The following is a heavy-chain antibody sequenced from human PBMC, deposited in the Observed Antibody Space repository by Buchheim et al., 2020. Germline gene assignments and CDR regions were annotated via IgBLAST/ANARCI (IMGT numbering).Heavy chain of an antibody. J-gene: IGHJ6*02. CDR2: IYHSGST. V-gene: IGHV4-4*02. CDR1: GGYISSSNW. CDR3: ARDGGSSSSTSYGMDV. Sequence: QVQLQESAPGLVKPSGTLSLTCAVSGGYISSSNWWSWVRQPPGKGLEWIGEIYHSGSTNYNPSLKSRVTIPVNKSKNQFILRLSSVAAADTAVYYCARDGGSSSSTSYGMDVGGQGTT. D-gene: IGHD6-6*01.